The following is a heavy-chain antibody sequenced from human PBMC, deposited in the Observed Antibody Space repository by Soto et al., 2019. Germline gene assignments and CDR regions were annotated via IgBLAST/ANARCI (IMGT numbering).Heavy chain of an antibody. Sequence: ASVKVSCKASGYTFTSYGISWVRQAPGQGLEWMGWISAYNGNTNYAQKLQGRVTMTTDTSTSTAYMELRSLRSDDTAVYYCAIYSSPYGDYVVFYYWGQGTLVTXSS. J-gene: IGHJ4*02. CDR2: ISAYNGNT. V-gene: IGHV1-18*01. CDR1: GYTFTSYG. CDR3: AIYSSPYGDYVVFYY. D-gene: IGHD4-17*01.